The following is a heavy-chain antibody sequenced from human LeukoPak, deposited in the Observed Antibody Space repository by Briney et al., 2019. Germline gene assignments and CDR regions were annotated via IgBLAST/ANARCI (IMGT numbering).Heavy chain of an antibody. Sequence: ASVKVSCKPSGYIFRNYDINWVRQAPGQGLEWMGWMNRENGNTGYAQKFHGRVTMTRHAPTNTAYTELTSLRSEDTAVYFCATPMANTFDAFDIWGQGSRVTVSS. CDR1: GYIFRNYD. D-gene: IGHD5-24*01. CDR2: MNRENGNT. CDR3: ATPMANTFDAFDI. V-gene: IGHV1-8*01. J-gene: IGHJ3*02.